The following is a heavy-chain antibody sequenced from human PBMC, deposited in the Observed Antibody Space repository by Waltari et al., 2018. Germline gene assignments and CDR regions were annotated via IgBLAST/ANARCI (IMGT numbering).Heavy chain of an antibody. D-gene: IGHD3-22*01. V-gene: IGHV4-59*08. CDR3: ARLPTKYYDSLGWGFFDQ. Sequence: HVQLQESGPGLVKPSETLSLTCTGSGDFRSDDHWTWIRQAPGKGLEWIAYLRNTGSTKRNPSLESRVTISADTSKKQFTLRLTSVTAADTAVYYCARLPTKYYDSLGWGFFDQWGQGILVTVSS. J-gene: IGHJ4*02. CDR2: LRNTGST. CDR1: GDFRSDDH.